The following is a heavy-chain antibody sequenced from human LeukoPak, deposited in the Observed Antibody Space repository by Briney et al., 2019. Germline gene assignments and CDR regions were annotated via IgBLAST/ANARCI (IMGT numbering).Heavy chain of an antibody. J-gene: IGHJ4*02. CDR2: IYHSGST. D-gene: IGHD6-19*01. V-gene: IGHV4-38-2*02. CDR3: ARQDSSGWYITTFDY. CDR1: GYSISSGYY. Sequence: SETLSLTCTVSGYSISSGYYWGWIRQPPGKGLEWIGSIYHSGSTYYNPSLKSRVTISVDTSKNQFSLKLSSVTAADTAVYYCARQDSSGWYITTFDYWGQGTLVTVSS.